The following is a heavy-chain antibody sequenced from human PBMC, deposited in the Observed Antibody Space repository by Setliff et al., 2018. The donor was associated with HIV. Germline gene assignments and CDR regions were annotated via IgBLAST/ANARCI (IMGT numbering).Heavy chain of an antibody. J-gene: IGHJ5*02. D-gene: IGHD3-10*01. Sequence: SETLSLTCIVSGGSISSSSSYWGWSRQPPGKGRGWIGSLCHSGTTYHKPSLKSRLTISVATSKNQFSLKLSSVAAAATAVYYCARHHYYDSGSPNWFDPWGQGTLVTVSS. V-gene: IGHV4-39*01. CDR3: ARHHYYDSGSPNWFDP. CDR1: GGSISSSSSY. CDR2: LCHSGTT.